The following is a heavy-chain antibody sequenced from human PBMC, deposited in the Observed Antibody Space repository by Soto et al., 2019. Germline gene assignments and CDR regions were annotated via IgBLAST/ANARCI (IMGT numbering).Heavy chain of an antibody. CDR2: ITSSGTTV. D-gene: IGHD6-13*01. J-gene: IGHJ4*02. Sequence: GGSLRLSCAAAGFSFSSYSRNWVRQAPGKGLEWVSYITSSGTTVYYADSVRGRFTISRDNAKNSLYLQMNSLRDDDTAVYYCARGSSTWAYYFYFWGQRTLVPVSS. CDR1: GFSFSSYS. CDR3: ARGSSTWAYYFYF. V-gene: IGHV3-48*02.